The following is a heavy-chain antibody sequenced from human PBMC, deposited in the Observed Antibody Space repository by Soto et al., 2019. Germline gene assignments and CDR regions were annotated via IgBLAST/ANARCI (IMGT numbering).Heavy chain of an antibody. Sequence: QVQLVESGGGLVKPGGSLRLSCAASGIVFSDYMSWVRQAPGKGLEWLSYISGSGRTIYSADSVKGRFTISRDNATNSLYLQMNNVRTEDTAVYYCARLPLPWGGFDPWGQGTLVTVSS. CDR3: ARLPLPWGGFDP. D-gene: IGHD3-16*01. J-gene: IGHJ5*02. V-gene: IGHV3-11*01. CDR2: ISGSGRTI. CDR1: GIVFSDY.